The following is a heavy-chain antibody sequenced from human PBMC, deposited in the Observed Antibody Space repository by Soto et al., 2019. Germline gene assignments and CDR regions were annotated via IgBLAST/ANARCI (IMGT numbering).Heavy chain of an antibody. CDR3: ARERDLLSFGVVIMDCFDP. CDR1: GYSISSGYY. CDR2: IYHSGST. V-gene: IGHV4-38-2*01. J-gene: IGHJ5*02. Sequence: SETLSLTCAVSGYSISSGYYWGWIRQPPGKGLEWIGSIYHSGSTYYNPSLKSRVTISVDTSKNQFSLKLSSVTAADTAVYYCARERDLLSFGVVIMDCFDPWGQGTLVTVSS. D-gene: IGHD3-3*01.